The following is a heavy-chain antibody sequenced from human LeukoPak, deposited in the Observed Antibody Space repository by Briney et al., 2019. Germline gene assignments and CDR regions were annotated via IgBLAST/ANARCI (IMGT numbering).Heavy chain of an antibody. CDR2: IRSNGDTT. J-gene: IGHJ6*02. Sequence: GGSLRLSCTASGFTFSSLAMTWVRQAPGKGLEWVSTIRSNGDTTYNADSVNGRFTISRDNSKNTLYLELNSLRVEDTGVYYCAKGRLSGVVVAGYGMDVWGQGTTITVSS. CDR3: AKGRLSGVVVAGYGMDV. D-gene: IGHD6-19*01. V-gene: IGHV3-23*01. CDR1: GFTFSSLA.